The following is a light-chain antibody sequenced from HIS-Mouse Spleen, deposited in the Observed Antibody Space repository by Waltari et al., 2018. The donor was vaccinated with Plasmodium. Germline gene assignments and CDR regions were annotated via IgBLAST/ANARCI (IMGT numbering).Light chain of an antibody. CDR1: SSDVGSYNL. Sequence: QSALTQPASVSGSPGQSITISCTGTSSDVGSYNLVSWYQQHPGKAPKLMIYEGSKRPSGVSNRFPGSKSGNTASLTNSGLQAEDEADYYCCSYAGSRMVFGGGTKLTVL. CDR3: CSYAGSRMV. CDR2: EGS. J-gene: IGLJ2*01. V-gene: IGLV2-23*01.